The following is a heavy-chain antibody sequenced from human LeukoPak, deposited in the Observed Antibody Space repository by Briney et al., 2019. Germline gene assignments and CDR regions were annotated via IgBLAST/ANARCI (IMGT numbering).Heavy chain of an antibody. D-gene: IGHD3-9*01. Sequence: GGSLRLSCAASGFTFSTYSMNWVRQAPGKGLEWVSYISSSSSTIYYADSVKGRFTISRDNAKNSLYLQMNSLRVEDTAVYYCVVQAGLTYYDISFDAWGQGTLVTVSS. J-gene: IGHJ5*02. CDR2: ISSSSSTI. CDR3: VVQAGLTYYDISFDA. V-gene: IGHV3-48*01. CDR1: GFTFSTYS.